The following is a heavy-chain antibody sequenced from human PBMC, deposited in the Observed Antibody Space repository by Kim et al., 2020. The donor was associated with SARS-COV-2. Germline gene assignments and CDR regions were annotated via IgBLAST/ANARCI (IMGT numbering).Heavy chain of an antibody. CDR1: GFTFSSYA. V-gene: IGHV3-23*01. CDR2: ISGSGGST. Sequence: GGSLRLSCAASGFTFSSYAMSWVRQAPGKGLEWVSAISGSGGSTYYADSVKGRFTISRDNSKNTLYLQMNSLRAEDTAVYYCAKDPHSGYDDQRGRLLFDYWGQRTLVTVSS. CDR3: AKDPHSGYDDQRGRLLFDY. D-gene: IGHD5-12*01. J-gene: IGHJ4*02.